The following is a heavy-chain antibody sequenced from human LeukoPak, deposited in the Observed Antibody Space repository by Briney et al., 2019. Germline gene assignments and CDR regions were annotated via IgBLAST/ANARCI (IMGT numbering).Heavy chain of an antibody. CDR2: ISYDGSNK. CDR3: AKDLALNYYDSSGYDY. D-gene: IGHD3-22*01. J-gene: IGHJ4*02. Sequence: GGSLRLSCAASGFTFSSYGMHWVRQAPGKGLEWVAVISYDGSNKYYADSVKGRFTISRDNSKNTLYLQMNSLRAEDTAVYYCAKDLALNYYDSSGYDYWGQGTLVTVSS. CDR1: GFTFSSYG. V-gene: IGHV3-30*18.